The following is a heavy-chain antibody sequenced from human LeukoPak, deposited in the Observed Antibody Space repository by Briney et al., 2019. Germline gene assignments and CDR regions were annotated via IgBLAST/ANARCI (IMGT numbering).Heavy chain of an antibody. CDR2: IRYDGSNK. D-gene: IGHD3-10*01. CDR3: AKQGRRSDSGSYPDY. J-gene: IGHJ4*02. V-gene: IGHV3-30*02. CDR1: EFTFSSYG. Sequence: GGSLRLSCAASEFTFSSYGMHWVRQAPGKGLEWVAFIRYDGSNKYYADSVKGRFTISRDNSKNTLYLQMNSLRAEDTAVYYCAKQGRRSDSGSYPDYWGQGTLVTVSS.